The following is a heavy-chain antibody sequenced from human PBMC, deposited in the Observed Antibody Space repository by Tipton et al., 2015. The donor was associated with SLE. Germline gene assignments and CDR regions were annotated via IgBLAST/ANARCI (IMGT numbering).Heavy chain of an antibody. Sequence: TLSLTCAVYGGSFSGYYWSWIRQPPGKGLEWIGYIYYSGSTNYNPSLKSRVTISVDTSKNQFSLKLRSVTAADTAVYYCARGRGLDLHWGQGTLVTVSS. CDR1: GGSFSGYY. CDR3: ARGRGLDLH. D-gene: IGHD6-19*01. V-gene: IGHV4-34*01. CDR2: IYYSGST. J-gene: IGHJ4*02.